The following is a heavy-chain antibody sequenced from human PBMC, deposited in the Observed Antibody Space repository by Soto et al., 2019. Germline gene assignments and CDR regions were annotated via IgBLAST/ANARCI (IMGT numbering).Heavy chain of an antibody. D-gene: IGHD3-3*01. J-gene: IGHJ5*02. CDR2: IYYSGST. CDR1: GGSIGRSSYY. Sequence: PSETLSLTCTVPGGSIGRSSYYWGWIRQPPGKGLEWIGSIYYSGSTYYNPSLKSRVTISVDTSKNQFSLKLSSVTAADTAVYYCARQAYITIFGVEFTWFAPWGQGTLVTXPS. CDR3: ARQAYITIFGVEFTWFAP. V-gene: IGHV4-39*01.